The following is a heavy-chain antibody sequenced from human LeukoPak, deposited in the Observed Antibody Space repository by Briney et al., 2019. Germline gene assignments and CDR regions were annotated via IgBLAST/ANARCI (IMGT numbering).Heavy chain of an antibody. CDR3: ARDLRYYVAMDV. Sequence: GGSLRLSCEASGFTFSAYAMTWVRQAPGQGLEWVSSIGSDNKPHYSESVEGRFAISRDNSKSMLFLQLNSLRAEDTALYYCARDLRYYVAMDVWGQGTTVTVSS. CDR2: IGSDNKP. V-gene: IGHV3-23*01. D-gene: IGHD3-10*02. CDR1: GFTFSAYA. J-gene: IGHJ6*02.